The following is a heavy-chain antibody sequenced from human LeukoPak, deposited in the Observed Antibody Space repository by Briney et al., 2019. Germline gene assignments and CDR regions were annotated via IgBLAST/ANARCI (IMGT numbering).Heavy chain of an antibody. J-gene: IGHJ4*02. CDR2: ISWNSGSI. D-gene: IGHD4-17*01. Sequence: GGSLRLSCAASGFTFDDYAMHWVRQAPGKGLELVSGISWNSGSIGYEDSVKGRFTISRDNAKNSLYLQMNSLRAEDMALYYCAKANTVTTPSGSYYFDYWGQGTLVTVSS. CDR1: GFTFDDYA. CDR3: AKANTVTTPSGSYYFDY. V-gene: IGHV3-9*03.